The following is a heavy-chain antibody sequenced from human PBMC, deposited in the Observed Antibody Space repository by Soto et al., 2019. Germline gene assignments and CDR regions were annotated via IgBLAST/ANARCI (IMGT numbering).Heavy chain of an antibody. J-gene: IGHJ4*02. CDR2: VNPNSGYT. CDR3: ASSYSYGWNDY. D-gene: IGHD5-18*01. Sequence: ASVKVSCKSSGYTFTNYDINWVRQAAGQGLEWVGWVNPNSGYTAYAQKFVGRVTMTRNTPLRTAYMELSSLTSGDTAVYYFASSYSYGWNDYWGQGTLVTVSS. V-gene: IGHV1-8*01. CDR1: GYTFTNYD.